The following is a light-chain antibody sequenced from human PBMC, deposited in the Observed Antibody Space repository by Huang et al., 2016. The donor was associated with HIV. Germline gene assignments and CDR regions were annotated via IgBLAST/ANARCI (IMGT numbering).Light chain of an antibody. CDR1: QTVSTDY. CDR3: QQYALSPWT. Sequence: EIVLTQSPGTLSLYPGQRVTLSCRASQTVSTDYLAWYQQKPGQSPRLLIYAASTRATGIPDRFSGSGSATDFTLTVNRLEPEDSAVYYCQQYALSPWTFGQGTKVEIK. V-gene: IGKV3-20*01. CDR2: AAS. J-gene: IGKJ1*01.